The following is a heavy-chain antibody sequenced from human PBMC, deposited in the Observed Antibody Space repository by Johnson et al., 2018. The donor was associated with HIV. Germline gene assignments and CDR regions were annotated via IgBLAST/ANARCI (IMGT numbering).Heavy chain of an antibody. D-gene: IGHD5-18*01. Sequence: QVQLVESGGGVVQPGGSLRLSCAASGFTFSSYGMHWVRQAPGKGLEWVAFIRYDGSNKYYADSVKGRFTISRDNSKNTLYLQRNSLRAEDTAVYYCAKDSRYSYGPDAFDIWGQGTMVTVSS. CDR3: AKDSRYSYGPDAFDI. J-gene: IGHJ3*02. V-gene: IGHV3-30*02. CDR2: IRYDGSNK. CDR1: GFTFSSYG.